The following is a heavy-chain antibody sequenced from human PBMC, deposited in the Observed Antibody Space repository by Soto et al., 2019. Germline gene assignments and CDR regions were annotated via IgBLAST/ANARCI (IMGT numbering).Heavy chain of an antibody. D-gene: IGHD2-15*01. J-gene: IGHJ6*02. V-gene: IGHV1-8*01. Sequence: ASVKVSCKASGYTFTSYDINWVRQATGQGLEWMGWMNPNSGNTGYAQKFQGRVTMTRNTSISTAYMELSRLRSEDTAVYYCARAHTTLGYCSGGSCYPPLNYYGMDVWGQGTTVTFSS. CDR3: ARAHTTLGYCSGGSCYPPLNYYGMDV. CDR2: MNPNSGNT. CDR1: GYTFTSYD.